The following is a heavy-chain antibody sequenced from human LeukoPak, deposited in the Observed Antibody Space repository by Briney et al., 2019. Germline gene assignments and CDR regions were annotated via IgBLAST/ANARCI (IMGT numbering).Heavy chain of an antibody. D-gene: IGHD6-13*01. CDR3: ARYLSSWDYFDY. CDR2: IYYSGST. V-gene: IGHV4-59*12. CDR1: GGSISSYY. J-gene: IGHJ4*02. Sequence: TSETLSLTCTVSGGSISSYYWSWIRQPPGKGLEWIGYIYYSGSTNYNPSLKSRVTISVDTSKNQFSLKLSSVTAADTAVYYCARYLSSWDYFDYWGQGTLVTVSS.